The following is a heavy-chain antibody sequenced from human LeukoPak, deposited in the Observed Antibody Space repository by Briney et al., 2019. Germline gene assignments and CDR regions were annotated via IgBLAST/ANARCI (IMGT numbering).Heavy chain of an antibody. Sequence: GGSLRLSCAASGFTFSSYGMSWVRQAPGKGLEWVSAISGSGGSTYYADSVKGRFTISRDNSKNTLYLQMNSLRAEDTAVYYCERDSSGYYYGRFDYWGQGTLVTVSS. CDR3: ERDSSGYYYGRFDY. CDR2: ISGSGGST. D-gene: IGHD3-22*01. V-gene: IGHV3-23*01. J-gene: IGHJ4*02. CDR1: GFTFSSYG.